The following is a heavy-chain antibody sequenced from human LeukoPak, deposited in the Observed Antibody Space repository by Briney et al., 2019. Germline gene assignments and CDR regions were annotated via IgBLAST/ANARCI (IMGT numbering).Heavy chain of an antibody. CDR2: INHSGST. CDR3: ARGCYRDY. CDR1: GGSFSGYY. D-gene: IGHD5-18*01. V-gene: IGHV4-34*01. J-gene: IGHJ4*02. Sequence: SETLSLTCAVYGGSFSGYYWSWIRQPPGKGLEWIGEINHSGSTKYTPSLKSRVTISVDTSKNQFSLKLSSVTAADTAVYYCARGCYRDYWGQGTLVTVSS.